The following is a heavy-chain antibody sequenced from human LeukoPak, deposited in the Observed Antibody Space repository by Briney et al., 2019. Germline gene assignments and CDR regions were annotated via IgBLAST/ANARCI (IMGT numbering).Heavy chain of an antibody. CDR1: GYTFTSYY. J-gene: IGHJ5*02. Sequence: ASVKVSCKASGYTFTSYYMHWVRQAPGQGLEWMGIINPSGGSTSYAQKFQGRVTMTRDTSTSTVYMELSSLRSEDTAVYYCARESGIAVAEGWFGPWGQGTLVTVSS. V-gene: IGHV1-46*03. D-gene: IGHD6-19*01. CDR2: INPSGGST. CDR3: ARESGIAVAEGWFGP.